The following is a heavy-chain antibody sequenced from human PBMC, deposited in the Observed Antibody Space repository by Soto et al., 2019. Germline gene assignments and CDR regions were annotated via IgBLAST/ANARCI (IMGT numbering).Heavy chain of an antibody. J-gene: IGHJ3*02. D-gene: IGHD3-3*01. CDR1: GFTFSSYA. V-gene: IGHV3-23*01. CDR3: AKEERYDFWSGLLYAFDI. CDR2: ISGSGGST. Sequence: GGSLRLSCAASGFTFSSYAMSWVRQAPGKGLEGVSAISGSGGSTYYADSVKGRFTISRDNSKNTLYLQMNSLRAEDTAVYYCAKEERYDFWSGLLYAFDIWGQGTMVTVAS.